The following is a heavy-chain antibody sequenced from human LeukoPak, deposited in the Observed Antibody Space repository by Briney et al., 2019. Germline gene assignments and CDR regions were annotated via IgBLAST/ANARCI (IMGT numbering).Heavy chain of an antibody. V-gene: IGHV4-30-4*01. D-gene: IGHD6-13*01. CDR1: GGSISSGDYY. CDR3: AREFSSSWYYFDY. J-gene: IGHJ4*02. Sequence: SQTLSLTCTVSGGSISSGDYYWSWIRQPPGKGLEWIGYIYYSGSTYYNPSLKSRVTISVDTSKNQFSLKLSSVTAADTAVYYCAREFSSSWYYFDYWGQGTLVTVSS. CDR2: IYYSGST.